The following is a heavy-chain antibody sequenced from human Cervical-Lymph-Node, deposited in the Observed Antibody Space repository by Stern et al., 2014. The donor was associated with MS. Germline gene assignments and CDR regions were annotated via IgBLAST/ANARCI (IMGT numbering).Heavy chain of an antibody. D-gene: IGHD6-13*01. CDR2: IMPLLGTA. CDR3: ARHQAGIAAN. V-gene: IGHV1-69*19. CDR1: GGSLSTLD. J-gene: IGHJ4*02. Sequence: VQLVESGAEVKRPESSVKVSCKTSGGSLSTLDISWVRQAPGQGLEWVGEIMPLLGTAHYAQKFKGRLTITADDSTSTVYMELSSLKSEVTAIYFCARHQAGIAANWGQGTLVTVTS.